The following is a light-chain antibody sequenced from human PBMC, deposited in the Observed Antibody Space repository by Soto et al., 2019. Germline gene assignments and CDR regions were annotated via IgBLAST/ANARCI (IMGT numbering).Light chain of an antibody. CDR2: EVS. CDR3: SSYTSSWTWV. CDR1: SSDVGNYNY. V-gene: IGLV2-14*01. J-gene: IGLJ3*02. Sequence: QSALTQPASVSGSPGQSITISCTGTSSDVGNYNYVSWYQQHPGKAPKLMIYEVSNRPSGVSNRFSGSKSGNTASLTISGLQAGDEADYYCSSYTSSWTWVFGGGTQLTVL.